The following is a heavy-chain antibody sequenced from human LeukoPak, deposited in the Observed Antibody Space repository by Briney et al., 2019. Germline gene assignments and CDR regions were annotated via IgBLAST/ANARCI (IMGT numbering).Heavy chain of an antibody. J-gene: IGHJ3*02. D-gene: IGHD6-19*01. Sequence: GGSLRLSCAASGFTFSSYGMRWVRQAPGKGLEWVAVISYDGSNKYYADSVKGRFTISRDNSKNTLYLQMNSLRAEDTAVYYCAKDGWTDAFDIWGQGTMVTVSS. CDR1: GFTFSSYG. CDR3: AKDGWTDAFDI. CDR2: ISYDGSNK. V-gene: IGHV3-30*18.